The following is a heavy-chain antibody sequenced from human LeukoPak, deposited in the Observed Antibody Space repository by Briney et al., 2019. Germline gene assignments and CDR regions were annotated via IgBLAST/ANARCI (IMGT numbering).Heavy chain of an antibody. Sequence: ASVKVSCKASGYTFTSYGISWGRQAPGQGLEWMGWISAYNGNTNYAQKLQGRVTMTTDTSTSTASMELRSLRSDDTAVYYCARLVEWLRSKNYHYFDYWGQGTLVTVSS. CDR2: ISAYNGNT. CDR1: GYTFTSYG. J-gene: IGHJ4*02. V-gene: IGHV1-18*04. CDR3: ARLVEWLRSKNYHYFDY. D-gene: IGHD5-12*01.